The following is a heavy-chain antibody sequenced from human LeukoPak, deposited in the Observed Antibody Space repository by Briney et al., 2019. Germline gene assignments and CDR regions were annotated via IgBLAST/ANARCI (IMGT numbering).Heavy chain of an antibody. CDR3: ATDLISQWLVNDVGYYMDV. Sequence: ASVKVSCKLSGYTLTALSMHWVRQAPGKGLEWMGGFDPEDGETIYAQKFQGRVTMTEDTSTDTAYMELSSLRSEDTAVYYCATDLISQWLVNDVGYYMDVWGKGTTVTVSS. CDR1: GYTLTALS. V-gene: IGHV1-24*01. D-gene: IGHD6-19*01. CDR2: FDPEDGET. J-gene: IGHJ6*03.